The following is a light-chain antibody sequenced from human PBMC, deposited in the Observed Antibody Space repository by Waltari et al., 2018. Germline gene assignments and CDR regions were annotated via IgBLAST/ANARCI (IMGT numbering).Light chain of an antibody. CDR2: KAS. CDR1: QSIGNL. J-gene: IGKJ1*01. V-gene: IGKV1-5*03. Sequence: DIQVTQSPSTLSASVGDRATITCRASQSIGNLLAWYQQKPGKAPKLLISKASTLEGGVPSRFSGSGSGTEFTLTISSLLPEDFATYYCQQYNAYWTFGQGTKVEIK. CDR3: QQYNAYWT.